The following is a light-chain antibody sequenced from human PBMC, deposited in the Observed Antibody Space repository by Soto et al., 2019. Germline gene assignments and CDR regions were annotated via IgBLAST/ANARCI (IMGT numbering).Light chain of an antibody. CDR2: GAS. J-gene: IGKJ1*01. CDR1: QSVSSD. CDR3: QQYNKWPLT. Sequence: EIVMTQSPSTLSLSPGERATLSCRASQSVSSDLAWYQQKPGQSPRLLIYGASTRATGIPARFSGGGSGTEFTLTITSLQSEDFAVYYCQQYNKWPLTFGQGTKV. V-gene: IGKV3-15*01.